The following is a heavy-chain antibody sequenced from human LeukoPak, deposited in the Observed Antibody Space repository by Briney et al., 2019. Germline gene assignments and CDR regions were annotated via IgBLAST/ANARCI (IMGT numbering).Heavy chain of an antibody. J-gene: IGHJ3*01. D-gene: IGHD5-18*01. CDR3: AKSSESYGNDAFDV. V-gene: IGHV3-23*01. CDR1: GFTFGDYA. CDR2: IRGGGAVT. Sequence: QPGGSLRLSCAASGFTFGDYAMHWVRQAPGKGLEWVSAIRGGGAVTYYADSVKGRFTVFRDNSQNTLYVQMNSLRAEDTAIYYCAKSSESYGNDAFDVWGQGTMVTVSS.